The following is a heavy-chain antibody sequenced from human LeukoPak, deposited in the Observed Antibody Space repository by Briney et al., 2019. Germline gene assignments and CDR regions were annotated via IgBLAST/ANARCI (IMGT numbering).Heavy chain of an antibody. CDR3: ARYGFSAVWQGGWHAFDI. D-gene: IGHD2-15*01. CDR2: INPTTGDT. J-gene: IGHJ3*02. Sequence: EASVKVSCKASGYTFTSYYMHWVRQAPGQGLEWMGMINPTTGDTTYAQKFQGRLTMTRDMSTSTVYMELSSLTSEDTAVFYCARYGFSAVWQGGWHAFDIWGQGTVVTVSS. CDR1: GYTFTSYY. V-gene: IGHV1-46*01.